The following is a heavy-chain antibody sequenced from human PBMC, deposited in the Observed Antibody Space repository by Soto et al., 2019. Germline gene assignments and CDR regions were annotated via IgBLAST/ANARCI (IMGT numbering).Heavy chain of an antibody. V-gene: IGHV3-23*01. J-gene: IGHJ6*02. CDR2: ISGSGGST. Sequence: GGSLRLSCAASGFTFSSYSMSWVRQAPGKGLEWVSAISGSGGSTYYADSVKGRFTISRDNSKNTLYLQMNSLRAEDTAVYYCAKDSGAYGDYGGYYYYYGMDVWGQGTTVTVSS. D-gene: IGHD4-17*01. CDR1: GFTFSSYS. CDR3: AKDSGAYGDYGGYYYYYGMDV.